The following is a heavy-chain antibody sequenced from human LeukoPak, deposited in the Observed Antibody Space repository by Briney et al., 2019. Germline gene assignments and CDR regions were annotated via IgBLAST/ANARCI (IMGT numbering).Heavy chain of an antibody. D-gene: IGHD3-3*01. CDR1: NYSISSGYY. J-gene: IGHJ4*02. Sequence: ASETLSLTCVVSNYSISSGYYWGWIRQPPGKGLEWIWSIYHSGSTYYNPSLKSRVTISVDTPKNQFSLKLSSVTAADTAVYSCARAGPFYNFWSGHECYFDYWGQGTLVTVSS. CDR3: ARAGPFYNFWSGHECYFDY. CDR2: IYHSGST. V-gene: IGHV4-38-2*01.